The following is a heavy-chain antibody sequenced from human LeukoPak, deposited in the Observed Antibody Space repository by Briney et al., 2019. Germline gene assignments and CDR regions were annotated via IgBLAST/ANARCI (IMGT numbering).Heavy chain of an antibody. CDR2: ISGSGGST. V-gene: IGHV3-23*01. CDR1: GFTVSSNY. D-gene: IGHD6-19*01. CDR3: AKVASSGWYPDY. J-gene: IGHJ4*02. Sequence: GGSLRLSCAASGFTVSSNYMSWVRQAPGKGLEWVSAISGSGGSTYYADSVKGRFTISRDNSKNTLYLQMNSLRAEDTAVYYCAKVASSGWYPDYRGQGTLVTVSS.